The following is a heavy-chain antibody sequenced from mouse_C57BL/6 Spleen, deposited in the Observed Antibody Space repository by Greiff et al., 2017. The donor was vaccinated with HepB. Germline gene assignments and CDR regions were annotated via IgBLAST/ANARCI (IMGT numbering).Heavy chain of an antibody. Sequence: VQLQESGPGLVKPSQSLSLTCSVTGYSITSGYYWNWIRQFPGNKLEWRGYISYDGSNNYNPSLKNRISITRDTSKNQFFLKLNSVTTEDTATYYCARGGTGYYFDYWGQGTTLTVSS. V-gene: IGHV3-6*01. D-gene: IGHD3-3*01. CDR2: ISYDGSN. J-gene: IGHJ2*01. CDR1: GYSITSGYY. CDR3: ARGGTGYYFDY.